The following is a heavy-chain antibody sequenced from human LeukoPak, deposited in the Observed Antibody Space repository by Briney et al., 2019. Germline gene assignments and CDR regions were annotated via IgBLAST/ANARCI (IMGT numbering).Heavy chain of an antibody. D-gene: IGHD3-22*01. V-gene: IGHV4-59*11. J-gene: IGHJ5*01. CDR3: ARADDRSGYFGGRFDS. CDR1: GGSISSHY. CDR2: IYYSGGT. Sequence: SETLSLTCTVSGGSISSHYWSWIRQPPGKGLEWIGYIYYSGGTNYNPSLKSRVTISVDTSKNQFTLKLTSVTAADTALYYCARADDRSGYFGGRFDSWGQGTLVTVSS.